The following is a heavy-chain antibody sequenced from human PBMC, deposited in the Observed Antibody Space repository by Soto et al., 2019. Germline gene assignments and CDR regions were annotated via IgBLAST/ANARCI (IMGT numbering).Heavy chain of an antibody. CDR2: VYHTGDT. J-gene: IGHJ2*01. Sequence: PSETLSLSXTVSGASITSGSYYWTWLRHSPGVGLEWIGFVYHTGDTDFNPSLKSRVSISLETSKDQFFLQLNSVTAADTALYYCASCAYDKTGFFRSHWYFDLWGRGTLVTV. V-gene: IGHV4-61*01. CDR3: ASCAYDKTGFFRSHWYFDL. CDR1: GASITSGSYY. D-gene: IGHD3-22*01.